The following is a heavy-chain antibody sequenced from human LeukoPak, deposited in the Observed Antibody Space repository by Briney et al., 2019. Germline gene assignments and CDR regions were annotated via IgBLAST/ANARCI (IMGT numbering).Heavy chain of an antibody. CDR3: AKDRAPFEEQWLPSVDY. Sequence: GGSLRLSCAAPGFTFSSYAMSWVRQAPGKGLEWVSAISGSGGSTYYADSVKGRFTISRDNSKNTLYLQMNSLRAEDTAVYYCAKDRAPFEEQWLPSVDYWGQGTLVTVSS. D-gene: IGHD6-19*01. J-gene: IGHJ4*02. CDR1: GFTFSSYA. CDR2: ISGSGGST. V-gene: IGHV3-23*01.